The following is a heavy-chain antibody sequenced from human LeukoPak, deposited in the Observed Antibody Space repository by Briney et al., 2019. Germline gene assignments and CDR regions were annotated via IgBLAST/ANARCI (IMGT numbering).Heavy chain of an antibody. V-gene: IGHV1-24*01. D-gene: IGHD1-26*01. CDR3: ARDRRVGATQQTGWFDP. CDR2: FDPEDGET. J-gene: IGHJ5*02. CDR1: GCTLTELS. Sequence: VASVKVSCKVSGCTLTELSMHWVRQAPGKGLEWMGGFDPEDGETIYAQKFQGRVTMTEDTSTDTAYMELSSLRSEDTAVYYCARDRRVGATQQTGWFDPWGQGTLVTVSS.